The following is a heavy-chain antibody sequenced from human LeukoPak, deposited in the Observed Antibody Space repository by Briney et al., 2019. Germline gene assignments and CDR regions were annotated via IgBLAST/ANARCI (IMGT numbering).Heavy chain of an antibody. CDR3: ARGRGGGYSNRYYFDY. V-gene: IGHV4-34*01. Sequence: SETLSLTCAVYGGSFSGYYWSWIRQPPGKGLEWIGEINHSGSTNYNPSLKSRVTISVDTSKNQFPLKLSSVTAADTAVYYCARGRGGGYSNRYYFDYWGQGTLVTVSS. D-gene: IGHD4-11*01. CDR2: INHSGST. J-gene: IGHJ4*02. CDR1: GGSFSGYY.